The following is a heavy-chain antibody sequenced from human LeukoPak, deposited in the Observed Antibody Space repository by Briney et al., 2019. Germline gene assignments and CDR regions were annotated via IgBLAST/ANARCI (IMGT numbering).Heavy chain of an antibody. CDR3: AKDIATGNRLYYFDY. CDR2: ISGSGGST. Sequence: PGESLRLSCAASGFTFSSYAMSWVRQAPGKGLEWVSAISGSGGSTYYADSVKGRFTISRDNAKNSLYLQMNSLRAEDTALYYCAKDIATGNRLYYFDYWGQGTLVTVSS. CDR1: GFTFSSYA. D-gene: IGHD1-14*01. V-gene: IGHV3-23*01. J-gene: IGHJ4*02.